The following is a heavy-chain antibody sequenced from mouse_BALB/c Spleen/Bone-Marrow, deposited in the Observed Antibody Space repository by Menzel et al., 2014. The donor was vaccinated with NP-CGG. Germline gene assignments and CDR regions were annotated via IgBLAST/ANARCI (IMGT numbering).Heavy chain of an antibody. CDR2: INPDSSTI. CDR1: GFDFSRYW. V-gene: IGHV4-1*02. D-gene: IGHD2-1*01. J-gene: IGHJ2*01. Sequence: VQLKQSGGGLVQPGGSLKLSCAASGFDFSRYWMSWVRQAPGKGLEWIGEINPDSSTINYTPSLKDKFIISRDNAKNTLYLQMSKVRSEDTALYYCARQGYYGKGDYWGQGTTLTVSS. CDR3: ARQGYYGKGDY.